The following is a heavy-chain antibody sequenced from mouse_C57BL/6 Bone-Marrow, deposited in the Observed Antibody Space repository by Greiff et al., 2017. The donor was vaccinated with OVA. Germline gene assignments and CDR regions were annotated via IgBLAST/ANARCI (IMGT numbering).Heavy chain of an antibody. CDR2: INPSTGGT. D-gene: IGHD1-1*01. CDR1: GYSFTGYY. J-gene: IGHJ4*01. CDR3: ARAGSSNAMDY. Sequence: EVKLVESGPELVKPGASVKISCKASGYSFTGYYMNWVKQSPEKSLEWIGEINPSTGGTTYNQKFKAKATLTVDKSSSTAYMQLKSLTSEDSAVYYCARAGSSNAMDYWGQGTSVTVSS. V-gene: IGHV1-42*01.